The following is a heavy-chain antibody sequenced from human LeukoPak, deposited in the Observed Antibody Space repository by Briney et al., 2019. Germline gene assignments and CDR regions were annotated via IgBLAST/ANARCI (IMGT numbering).Heavy chain of an antibody. J-gene: IGHJ4*02. Sequence: GGSLRLSCAASGFTFSNYGMHWVRQAPGKGLEWVALISYDGSNEYYADSVKGRFSISRDNSKNTLYLQMNSLRAEDTAIYYCAKVMGAAIFDYWGQGSLVTVSS. CDR1: GFTFSNYG. CDR3: AKVMGAAIFDY. CDR2: ISYDGSNE. V-gene: IGHV3-30*18. D-gene: IGHD1-26*01.